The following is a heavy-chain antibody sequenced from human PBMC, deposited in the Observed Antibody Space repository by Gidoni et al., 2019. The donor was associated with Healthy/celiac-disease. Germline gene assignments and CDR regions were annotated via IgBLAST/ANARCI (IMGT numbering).Heavy chain of an antibody. J-gene: IGHJ4*02. Sequence: QVQLQESGPGLVKPSQTLSLTCTVSGGSISRGSYYWSWIRQPAGKGLEWIGRIYTSGSTNYNPSLKSRVTISVDTSKNQFSLKLSSVTAADTAVYYCARGTSGGSSYYFDYWGQGTLVTVSS. D-gene: IGHD2-15*01. CDR2: IYTSGST. V-gene: IGHV4-61*02. CDR1: GGSISRGSYY. CDR3: ARGTSGGSSYYFDY.